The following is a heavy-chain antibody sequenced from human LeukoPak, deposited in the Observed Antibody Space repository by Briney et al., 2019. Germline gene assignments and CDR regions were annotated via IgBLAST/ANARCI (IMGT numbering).Heavy chain of an antibody. D-gene: IGHD6-13*01. CDR3: ARTISGWYYFDY. V-gene: IGHV4-59*08. CDR1: GGSNSAYY. Sequence: SETLSLTCSVSGGSNSAYYWSWLRQAPGKGLEWIGYINYSGRTDYNPSLKGRVTISVDTSKNQFSLKLSSVTAADTAVFYCARTISGWYYFDYWGQGTLVTVSS. CDR2: INYSGRT. J-gene: IGHJ4*02.